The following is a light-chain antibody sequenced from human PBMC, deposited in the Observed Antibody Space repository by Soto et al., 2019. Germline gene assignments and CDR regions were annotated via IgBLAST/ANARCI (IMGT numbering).Light chain of an antibody. Sequence: EIVMTQSPATLSVSPGGRATLSCRASQSVGSNLAWYQQKPGQAPRLLIYGASTRATGIPARFSGSGSGTEFTLTISSLQSEDFAVYYCQQYSNWPPGTFGQGTKVEIK. V-gene: IGKV3-15*01. CDR2: GAS. J-gene: IGKJ1*01. CDR1: QSVGSN. CDR3: QQYSNWPPGT.